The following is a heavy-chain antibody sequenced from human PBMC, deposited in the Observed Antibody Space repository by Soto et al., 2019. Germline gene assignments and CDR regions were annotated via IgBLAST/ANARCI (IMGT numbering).Heavy chain of an antibody. CDR2: IYYSGST. CDR3: ARVSTPYYYGSGSSNPVMDV. Sequence: SETLSLTCTVSGGSISSYYWSWIRQPPGKGLEWIGYIYYSGSTNYNPSLKSRVTISVDTSKNQFSLKLSSVTAADTAVYYCARVSTPYYYGSGSSNPVMDVWGQGTTVTVS. J-gene: IGHJ6*02. CDR1: GGSISSYY. V-gene: IGHV4-59*01. D-gene: IGHD3-10*01.